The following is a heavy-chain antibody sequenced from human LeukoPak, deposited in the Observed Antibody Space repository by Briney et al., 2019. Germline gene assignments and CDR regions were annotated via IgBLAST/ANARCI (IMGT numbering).Heavy chain of an antibody. V-gene: IGHV4-34*01. Sequence: PSETLPLTCAVYGGSFSGYYWSWIRQPPGKGLEWIGEINHSGSTNYNPSLKSRVTISVDTSKNQFSLKLSSVTAADTAVYYCARGRRDSSSWYRKWFDPWGQGTLVTVSS. CDR1: GGSFSGYY. J-gene: IGHJ5*02. CDR3: ARGRRDSSSWYRKWFDP. CDR2: INHSGST. D-gene: IGHD6-13*01.